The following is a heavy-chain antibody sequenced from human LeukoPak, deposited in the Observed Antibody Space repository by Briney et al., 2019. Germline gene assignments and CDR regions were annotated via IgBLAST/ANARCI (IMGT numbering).Heavy chain of an antibody. D-gene: IGHD3-10*01. V-gene: IGHV4-39*01. CDR1: GGSISSSSYY. CDR3: ARQWFGELPDY. Sequence: SETLSLTCTVPGGSISSSSYYWGWIRQPPGKGLEWIGSIYYSGSTYYNPSLKSRVTISVDTSKNQFSLKLSSVAAADTAVYYCARQWFGELPDYWGQGTLVTVSS. CDR2: IYYSGST. J-gene: IGHJ4*02.